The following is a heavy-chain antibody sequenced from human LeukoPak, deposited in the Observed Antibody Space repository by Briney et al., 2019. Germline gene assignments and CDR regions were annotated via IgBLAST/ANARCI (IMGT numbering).Heavy chain of an antibody. CDR1: GGSISSSSYY. CDR3: AIYCSGGSCLFDY. J-gene: IGHJ4*02. Sequence: SETLSLACTVSGGSISSSSYYWGWIRQPPGKGLEWIGSIYYSGSTYYNPSLNSRVTISVDTSNTQFSLKLSSVTAADTAVYYCAIYCSGGSCLFDYWGQGTLVTVSS. CDR2: IYYSGST. D-gene: IGHD2-15*01. V-gene: IGHV4-39*01.